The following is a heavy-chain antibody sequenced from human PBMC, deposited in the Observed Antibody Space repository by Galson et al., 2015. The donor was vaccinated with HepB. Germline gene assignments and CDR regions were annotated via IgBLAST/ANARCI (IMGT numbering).Heavy chain of an antibody. CDR1: GFTFNSYA. CDR2: ISGIGGST. Sequence: SLKLSCAASGFTFNSYAMSWVRQAPGKGLDWVSSISGIGGSTYYADSVKGRFTISRDNSKNTLYLQMNRLRAEDTALYYCAKEKVAYSGYDPPDYWGQGTLVTVSS. V-gene: IGHV3-23*01. CDR3: AKEKVAYSGYDPPDY. D-gene: IGHD5-12*01. J-gene: IGHJ4*02.